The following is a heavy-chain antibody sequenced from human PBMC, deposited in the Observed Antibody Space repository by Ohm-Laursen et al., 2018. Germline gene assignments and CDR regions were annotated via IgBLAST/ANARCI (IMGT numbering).Heavy chain of an antibody. CDR1: GFTFSSYW. V-gene: IGHV3-74*01. D-gene: IGHD2-2*01. CDR2: INSDGRST. J-gene: IGHJ6*02. CDR3: ARAVLTALSGLDV. Sequence: SLRLSCAASGFTFSSYWMHWVRQDPGKGLVWVSRINSDGRSTNYADSVKGRFTLSRDNAKNTLYLQMNNLRAEDTAVYYCARAVLTALSGLDVWGQGTTVTVSS.